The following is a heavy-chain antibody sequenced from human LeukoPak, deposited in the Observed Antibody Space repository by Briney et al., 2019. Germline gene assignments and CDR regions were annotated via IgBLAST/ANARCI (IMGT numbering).Heavy chain of an antibody. D-gene: IGHD3-16*01. V-gene: IGHV3-23*01. J-gene: IGHJ1*01. CDR1: GFTFNSYA. CDR2: ISGSGGST. CDR3: AKDDDWGRYKH. Sequence: GGSLRLSCAVSGFTFNSYAMSWVRQAPGKGLEWVSAISGSGGSTYYADSVKGRFTIFRDNSQNTQSLQMNSLRAEDTAVYYCAKDDDWGRYKHWGQGTLVTVSS.